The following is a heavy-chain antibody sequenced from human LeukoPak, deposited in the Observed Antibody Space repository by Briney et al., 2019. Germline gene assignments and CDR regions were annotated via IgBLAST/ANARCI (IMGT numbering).Heavy chain of an antibody. CDR1: GDTFTAYY. Sequence: GASVKASCKASGDTFTAYYMHWVRQARGQGLEWMGRINPNNGGTNYAQKFQGRVTMTRDTSISTAYMDLSRLRSDDTAVYYCARDNYDILPGYHDFNYWGQGTLVTVSS. J-gene: IGHJ4*02. CDR2: INPNNGGT. V-gene: IGHV1-2*06. CDR3: ARDNYDILPGYHDFNY. D-gene: IGHD3-9*01.